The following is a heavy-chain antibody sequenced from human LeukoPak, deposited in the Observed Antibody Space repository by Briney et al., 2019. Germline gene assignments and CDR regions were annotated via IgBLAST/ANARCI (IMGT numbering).Heavy chain of an antibody. J-gene: IGHJ4*02. D-gene: IGHD2-2*01. V-gene: IGHV3-9*01. CDR1: GFTFDDYA. Sequence: PGGSLRLSCAASGFTFDDYAMHWVRQAPGKGLEWVSGISWNSGSIGYADSVKGRFTISRDNAKNSLYLQMNSLRAEDTALYYCAKGSCSSTSCYVAYWGQGTLVTVSS. CDR2: ISWNSGSI. CDR3: AKGSCSSTSCYVAY.